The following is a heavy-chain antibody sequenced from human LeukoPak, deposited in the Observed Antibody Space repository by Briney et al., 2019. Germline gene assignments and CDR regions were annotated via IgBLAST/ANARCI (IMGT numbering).Heavy chain of an antibody. CDR3: AKVEFWSGYSSYYYMDV. CDR1: GYTFISYG. V-gene: IGHV1-18*01. D-gene: IGHD3-3*01. CDR2: ISGYNGNT. Sequence: GASVKVSCKASGYTFISYGISWVRQAPGQGLEWMGWISGYNGNTNYPQKLQGRVTMTTDTSTSTAYMELRSLRSDDTAVYYCAKVEFWSGYSSYYYMDVWGKGTTVTVSS. J-gene: IGHJ6*03.